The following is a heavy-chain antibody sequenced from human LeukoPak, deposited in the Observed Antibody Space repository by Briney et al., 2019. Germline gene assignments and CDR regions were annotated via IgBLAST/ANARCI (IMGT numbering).Heavy chain of an antibody. D-gene: IGHD6-19*01. Sequence: SVKVSCKVSGGTFNTYALSRVRQAPGQGLEWLGGIIPFSGTVNYAQKFQGRLTITADESTITAYMALSNLRFEDTAIYYCARAYSSGWFPHFGDYWGQGTLVTVSS. V-gene: IGHV1-69*13. J-gene: IGHJ4*02. CDR2: IIPFSGTV. CDR1: GGTFNTYA. CDR3: ARAYSSGWFPHFGDY.